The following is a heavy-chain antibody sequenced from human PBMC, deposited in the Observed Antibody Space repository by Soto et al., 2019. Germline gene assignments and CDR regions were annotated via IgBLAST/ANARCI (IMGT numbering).Heavy chain of an antibody. CDR1: GGSFSGYY. V-gene: IGHV4-34*01. J-gene: IGHJ4*02. CDR3: ARDISASDGDY. CDR2: INHSGST. Sequence: SETLSLTCAVYGGSFSGYYWSWIRQPPGKGLEWIGEINHSGSTNYNPSLKSRVTTSVDTSKNQFSLKLTSVTAADTAIYYCARDISASDGDYWGQGTLVTVSS. D-gene: IGHD3-9*01.